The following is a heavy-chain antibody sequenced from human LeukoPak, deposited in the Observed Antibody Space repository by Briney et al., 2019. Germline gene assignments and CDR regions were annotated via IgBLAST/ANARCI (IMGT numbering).Heavy chain of an antibody. V-gene: IGHV3-48*04. CDR3: ARVINDQYFDY. CDR2: ITSSSSTI. CDR1: GFTFSSYS. J-gene: IGHJ4*02. D-gene: IGHD1-1*01. Sequence: AGGSLRLSCAASGFTFSSYSMNWVRQAPGKGLEWVSYITSSSSTIYHADSVKGRFTISRDYAKNSLYLQMNSLRAEDTAVYYCARVINDQYFDYWGQGTLVTVSS.